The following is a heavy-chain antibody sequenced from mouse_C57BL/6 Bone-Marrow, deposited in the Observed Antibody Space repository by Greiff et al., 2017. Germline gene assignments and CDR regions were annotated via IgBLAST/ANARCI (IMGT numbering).Heavy chain of an antibody. J-gene: IGHJ2*01. D-gene: IGHD2-4*01. CDR3: ARGRFYYDYGFDY. Sequence: EVQLQQSGPELVKPGASVKISCKASGYSFTGYYMNWVKQSPEKSLEWIGEINPSTGGTTYNQKFKAKATLTVDKSSSTAYMQLKSLTSEDSAVYYCARGRFYYDYGFDYWGQGTTLTVSS. CDR1: GYSFTGYY. CDR2: INPSTGGT. V-gene: IGHV1-42*01.